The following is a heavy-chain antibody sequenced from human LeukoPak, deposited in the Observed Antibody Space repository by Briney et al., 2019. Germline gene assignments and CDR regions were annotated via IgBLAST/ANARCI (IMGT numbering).Heavy chain of an antibody. Sequence: ASVKVSCKASGYTFTGYYMHWVRQAPGQGLEWMGWINPNSGGTNYAQKFQGRVTMTRDTSISTAYMELSRLRSDDTAVYYCAKGGTTGTRSYYYYYMDVWGKGTTVTISS. CDR1: GYTFTGYY. CDR2: INPNSGGT. D-gene: IGHD1-1*01. J-gene: IGHJ6*03. CDR3: AKGGTTGTRSYYYYYMDV. V-gene: IGHV1-2*02.